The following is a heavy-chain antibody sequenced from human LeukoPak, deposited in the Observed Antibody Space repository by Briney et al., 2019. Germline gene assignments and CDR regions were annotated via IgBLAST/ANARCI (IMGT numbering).Heavy chain of an antibody. CDR2: IKEDGSDK. D-gene: IGHD1/OR15-1a*01. J-gene: IGHJ4*02. CDR3: ATWNSDWEFAY. V-gene: IGHV3-7*05. CDR1: GFTFSTYG. Sequence: GGSLRLSCTASGFTFSTYGMHWVRQAPGKGLEWVAHIKEDGSDKYYVDSVTGRFTISRDNTENSLYLQMSSLRAEDTAVYYCATWNSDWEFAYWGQGTLVSVSS.